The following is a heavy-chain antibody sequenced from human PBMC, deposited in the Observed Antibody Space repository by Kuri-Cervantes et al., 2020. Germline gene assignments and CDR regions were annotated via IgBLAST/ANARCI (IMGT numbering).Heavy chain of an antibody. CDR1: GYSFTNYW. CDR3: ARHRDTSSWDAFDI. J-gene: IGHJ3*02. Sequence: KVSCKGSGYSFTNYWIGWVRQMPGKGLEWMGIIYPGDSDTRYSPSFQGQVTISVDKSITTAYLQWSSLKASDTAMYYCARHRDTSSWDAFDIWGQGKMV. CDR2: IYPGDSDT. D-gene: IGHD6-13*01. V-gene: IGHV5-51*01.